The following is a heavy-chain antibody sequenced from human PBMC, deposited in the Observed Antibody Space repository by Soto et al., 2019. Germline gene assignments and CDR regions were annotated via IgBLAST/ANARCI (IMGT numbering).Heavy chain of an antibody. CDR3: PKAGFELGEGDAFDI. Sequence: GGSLRLSCAASGFTFSSYAMSWVRQAPGKGLEWVSAISGSGGSTYYADSVKGRFTISRDNSKNTLYLQMNSLRAEDTAVYYCPKAGFELGEGDAFDIWGQGTMVTVSS. CDR1: GFTFSSYA. V-gene: IGHV3-23*01. J-gene: IGHJ3*02. D-gene: IGHD7-27*01. CDR2: ISGSGGST.